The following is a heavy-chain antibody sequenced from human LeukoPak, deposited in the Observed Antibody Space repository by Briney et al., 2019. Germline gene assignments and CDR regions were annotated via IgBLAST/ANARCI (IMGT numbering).Heavy chain of an antibody. D-gene: IGHD2-15*01. Sequence: GGSLRLSCAASGFSFSSYSMHWVRQAPGKGLEWVSSITYSGHKIYYADSVKGRFTISRDGARNSLYLEMNSLRAEDTAIYYCAKDGYCSGGSCYPYYYYYGMDVWGQGTTVTVSS. J-gene: IGHJ6*02. CDR1: GFSFSSYS. CDR2: ITYSGHKI. V-gene: IGHV3-21*01. CDR3: AKDGYCSGGSCYPYYYYYGMDV.